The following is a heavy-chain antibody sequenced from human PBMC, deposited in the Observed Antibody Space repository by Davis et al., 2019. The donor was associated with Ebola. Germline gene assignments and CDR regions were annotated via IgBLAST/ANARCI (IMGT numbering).Heavy chain of an antibody. CDR3: ARLDPGSVSYGMDV. J-gene: IGHJ6*02. CDR1: GGSVSSGSYY. V-gene: IGHV4-61*01. D-gene: IGHD2-15*01. CDR2: IYYSGST. Sequence: PGGSLRLSCTVSGGSVSSGSYYWSWIRQPPGKGLEWIGYIYYSGSTNYNPSLKSRVTISVDTSKNQFSLKLSSVTAADTAVYYCARLDPGSVSYGMDVWGQGTTVTVSS.